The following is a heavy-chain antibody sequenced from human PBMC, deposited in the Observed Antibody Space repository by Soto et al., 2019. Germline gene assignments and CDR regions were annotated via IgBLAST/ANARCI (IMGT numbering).Heavy chain of an antibody. CDR3: ARDRPGIKTYEAFDI. CDR1: GYTFTSYD. D-gene: IGHD1-20*01. Sequence: ASVKVSCKASGYTFTSYDINWVRQTTGQGPEWMGWMSPNTGTIVYAQKFQGRVTMTRNTSTSTAYMTLSSLRSEDTAVYYCARDRPGIKTYEAFDIWGQGTTVTVSS. J-gene: IGHJ3*02. CDR2: MSPNTGTI. V-gene: IGHV1-8*01.